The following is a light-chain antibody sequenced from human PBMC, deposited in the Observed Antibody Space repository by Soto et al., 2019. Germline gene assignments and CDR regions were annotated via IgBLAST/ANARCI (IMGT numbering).Light chain of an antibody. V-gene: IGLV2-14*03. J-gene: IGLJ1*01. CDR1: SSDIGGHDD. CDR3: CSYTSDLNPYV. CDR2: GVT. Sequence: QSALTQPASVSGSPGQSITISCTGTSSDIGGHDDVSWYQQHPGKVPKLLLYGVTDRPSGVSDRFSGSKSGNVASLTISGLQAEDEADYYCCSYTSDLNPYVFGTGTKLTVL.